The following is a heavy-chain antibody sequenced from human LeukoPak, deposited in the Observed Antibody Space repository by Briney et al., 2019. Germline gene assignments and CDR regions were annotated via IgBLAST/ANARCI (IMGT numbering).Heavy chain of an antibody. Sequence: GGSLRLSCEVSGFLVNRNYMNWIRQAPGKGLEWVSVIYDGGSRYYADSVKGRFTISRDTSKNTVYLEMNGLRVDDTAVYYCANGSSVYYFESWGQGTLVTVSA. J-gene: IGHJ4*02. CDR3: ANGSSVYYFES. CDR1: GFLVNRNY. CDR2: IYDGGSR. D-gene: IGHD6-6*01. V-gene: IGHV3-53*01.